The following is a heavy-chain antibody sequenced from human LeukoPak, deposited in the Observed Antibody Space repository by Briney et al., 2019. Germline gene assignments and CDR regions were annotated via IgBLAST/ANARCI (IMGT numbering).Heavy chain of an antibody. J-gene: IGHJ4*02. Sequence: GGSLRLSCAASGFTFSSYSMNWVRRAPGKGLEWVSSVSSSSSYIYYADSVKGRFTISRDNAKNSLYLQMNSLRAEDTAVYYCARDPSSSLVAPYWGQGTLVTVPS. V-gene: IGHV3-21*01. D-gene: IGHD6-6*01. CDR2: VSSSSSYI. CDR1: GFTFSSYS. CDR3: ARDPSSSLVAPY.